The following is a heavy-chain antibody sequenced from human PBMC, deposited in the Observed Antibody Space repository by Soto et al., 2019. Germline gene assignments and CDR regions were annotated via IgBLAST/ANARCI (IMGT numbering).Heavy chain of an antibody. V-gene: IGHV4-34*01. Sequence: SETLSLTCAVYGGSFSGYYWSWIRQPPGKGLEWIGEINHSGSTNYNPSLKSRVTISVDTSKNQFSLKLSSVTAADTAVYCCAAEFSYGMDVWGQGTTVTVSS. CDR1: GGSFSGYY. CDR2: INHSGST. J-gene: IGHJ6*02. CDR3: AAEFSYGMDV. D-gene: IGHD3-3*01.